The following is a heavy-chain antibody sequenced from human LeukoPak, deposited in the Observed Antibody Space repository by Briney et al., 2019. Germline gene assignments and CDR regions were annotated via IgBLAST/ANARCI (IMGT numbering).Heavy chain of an antibody. CDR1: GGSFSGYY. CDR2: INHSGST. D-gene: IGHD5-18*01. CDR3: ARVDTAMVAYDY. J-gene: IGHJ4*02. Sequence: PSETLSLTCAVYGGSFSGYYWSWIRQPPGKGLEWIGEINHSGSTNYNPSLKSRVTISVDTSKNQFSLKLSSVTAADTAVYYCARVDTAMVAYDYWGQGTLVTVSS. V-gene: IGHV4-34*01.